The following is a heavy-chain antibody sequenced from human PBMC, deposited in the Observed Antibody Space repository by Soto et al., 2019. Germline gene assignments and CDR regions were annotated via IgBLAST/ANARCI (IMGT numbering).Heavy chain of an antibody. CDR2: ISYDGSNK. CDR1: GFTFSTYS. V-gene: IGHV3-30*18. J-gene: IGHJ6*02. Sequence: VQLVESGGGLVQPGGSLRLSCAASGFTFSTYSMNWVRQAPGEGLEWVAVISYDGSNKYYADSVKGRFTISRDNSKNTLFLQMNSLRGEDTAVYYCAKESYSSSSYYYGMDVWGQGTTVTVSS. D-gene: IGHD6-6*01. CDR3: AKESYSSSSYYYGMDV.